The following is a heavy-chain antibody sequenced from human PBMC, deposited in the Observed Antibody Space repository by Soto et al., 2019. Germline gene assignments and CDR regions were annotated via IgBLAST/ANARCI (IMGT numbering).Heavy chain of an antibody. D-gene: IGHD2-15*01. J-gene: IGHJ5*01. Sequence: QVQLVQSGTEVKKPGASVRISCKASGYTFNAYAISWVRQAPGQSLEWMGWVNAGLGNTEYAQKFQGRVTITRDTSANTAYMDLTSLTSEDTAVYDCARGGYCRGGRCYLWFDSWGQGTLVTVSS. CDR3: ARGGYCRGGRCYLWFDS. CDR2: VNAGLGNT. V-gene: IGHV1-3*01. CDR1: GYTFNAYA.